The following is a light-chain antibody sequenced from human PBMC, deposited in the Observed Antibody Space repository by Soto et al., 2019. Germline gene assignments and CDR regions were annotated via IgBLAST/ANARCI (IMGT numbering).Light chain of an antibody. CDR2: AAS. J-gene: IGKJ4*01. CDR3: QQFDKLIT. V-gene: IGKV3D-20*01. Sequence: EIVLTQSPATLSLSPGERATLSCGASQTISNNFLAWYQQRPGLAPRLLIYAASNRAAGIPDRFSGSGSGTDFTLTIRRLEPEDFAVYYCQQFDKLITFGGGTKVEI. CDR1: QTISNNF.